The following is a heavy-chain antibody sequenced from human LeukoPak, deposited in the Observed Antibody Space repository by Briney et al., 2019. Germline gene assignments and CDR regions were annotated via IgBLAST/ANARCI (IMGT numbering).Heavy chain of an antibody. Sequence: PGRSLRLSCAASGFTFSRYGMHWVRQAPGKGREWVAVIWYDGSHENYADSVKGRFTISRDNSKNTLYLQMNSLRAEDTAVYYCAKDERGGYYATPDDHWGQGTLVTVSS. V-gene: IGHV3-33*06. J-gene: IGHJ4*02. CDR2: IWYDGSHE. CDR3: AKDERGGYYATPDDH. CDR1: GFTFSRYG. D-gene: IGHD3-22*01.